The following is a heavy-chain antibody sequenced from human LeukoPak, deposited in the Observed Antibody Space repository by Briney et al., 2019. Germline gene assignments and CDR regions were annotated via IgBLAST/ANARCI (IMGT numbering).Heavy chain of an antibody. V-gene: IGHV1-18*01. Sequence: ASVKVSCKASGYTFTSYGISWVRQAPGQGLEWMGWISAYNGNTNYAQKLQGRVTMTTDTSTSTAYMELSRLRSDDTAVYYCAREISDFWSGYQDYWGQGTLVTVSS. CDR3: AREISDFWSGYQDY. CDR1: GYTFTSYG. J-gene: IGHJ4*02. CDR2: ISAYNGNT. D-gene: IGHD3-3*01.